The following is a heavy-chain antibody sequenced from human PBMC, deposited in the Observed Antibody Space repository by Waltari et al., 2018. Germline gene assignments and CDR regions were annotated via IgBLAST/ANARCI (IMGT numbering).Heavy chain of an antibody. CDR2: ISCSSRYI. CDR1: GFTFSSYS. V-gene: IGHV3-21*01. J-gene: IGHJ3*02. Sequence: EVQLVESGGGLVKPGGSLRLSCAASGFTFSSYSMNWVRQAPGKGLEWVSSISCSSRYIYYADSVKGRFTISRDNAKNSLDLQMNSLRAEDTAVYYCASKKEYYDFWSGPNAFDIWGQGTMVTVSS. CDR3: ASKKEYYDFWSGPNAFDI. D-gene: IGHD3-3*01.